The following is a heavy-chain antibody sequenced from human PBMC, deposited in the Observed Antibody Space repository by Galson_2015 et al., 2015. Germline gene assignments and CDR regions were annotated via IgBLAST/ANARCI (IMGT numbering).Heavy chain of an antibody. Sequence: SLRLSCAASGFTFSSYHMNWVRQAPGMGLEWISYISSSGSTSYADSVKGRFTISRDNAKNMLYLQLNSLRAEDTAVYYCTRVISSGFRQFDYWGQGTLVTVSS. V-gene: IGHV3-21*05. CDR1: GFTFSSYH. D-gene: IGHD6-19*01. CDR3: TRVISSGFRQFDY. J-gene: IGHJ4*02. CDR2: ISSSGST.